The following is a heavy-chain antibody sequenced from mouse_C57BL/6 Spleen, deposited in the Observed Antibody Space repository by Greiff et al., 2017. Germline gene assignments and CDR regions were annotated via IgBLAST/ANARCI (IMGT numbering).Heavy chain of an antibody. V-gene: IGHV1-62-2*01. CDR2: FYPGSGSI. J-gene: IGHJ3*01. CDR1: GYTFTEYT. Sequence: QVHVKQSGAELVKPGASVKLSCKASGYTFTEYTIHWVKQRSGQGLEWIGWFYPGSGSIKYNEKFKDKATLTADKSSSTVYMGLSRLTSEDSAVYFCARHEAGDGYYGGFAYWGQGTLVTVSA. CDR3: ARHEAGDGYYGGFAY. D-gene: IGHD2-3*01.